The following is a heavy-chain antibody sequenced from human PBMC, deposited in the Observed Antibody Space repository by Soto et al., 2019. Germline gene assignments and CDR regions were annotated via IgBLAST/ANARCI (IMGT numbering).Heavy chain of an antibody. Sequence: GASVKVSCKASGGTFSSYAISWVRQAPGQGLEWMGGIIPIFGTANYAQKFQGRVTITADESTSTAYMELSSLRSEDTAVYYCARDLHYYDSSGYPDAFDIWGQGTMVTVSS. CDR1: GGTFSSYA. J-gene: IGHJ3*02. CDR2: IIPIFGTA. D-gene: IGHD3-22*01. CDR3: ARDLHYYDSSGYPDAFDI. V-gene: IGHV1-69*13.